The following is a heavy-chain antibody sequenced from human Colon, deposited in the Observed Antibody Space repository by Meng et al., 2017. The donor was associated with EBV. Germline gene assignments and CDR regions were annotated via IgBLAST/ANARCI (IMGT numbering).Heavy chain of an antibody. D-gene: IGHD2-8*02. CDR3: ARRPTGIDY. J-gene: IGHJ4*02. V-gene: IGHV4-34*12. Sequence: VHLHVWGEGPLKPSETLSHTCAVNGGSLSGAYWNWIRQPPGKGLEWIGEIIHGGRPSYNPPLKRRDTISIDTSKNQLSLMLSSVTAADTAVYYCARRPTGIDYWGQGTLVTVSS. CDR2: IIHGGRP. CDR1: GGSLSGAY.